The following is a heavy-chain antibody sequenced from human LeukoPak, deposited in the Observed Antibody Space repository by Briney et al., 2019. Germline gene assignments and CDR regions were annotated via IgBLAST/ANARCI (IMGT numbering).Heavy chain of an antibody. Sequence: SVKVSCKASGGTFSSYATSWVRQAPGQGLEWMGGIIPIFGTANYAQKFQGRVTITADKSTSTAYMELSSLRSEDTAVYYCARASPRGVGATGRLDYWGQGTLVTVSS. D-gene: IGHD1-26*01. CDR2: IIPIFGTA. CDR3: ARASPRGVGATGRLDY. J-gene: IGHJ4*02. V-gene: IGHV1-69*06. CDR1: GGTFSSYA.